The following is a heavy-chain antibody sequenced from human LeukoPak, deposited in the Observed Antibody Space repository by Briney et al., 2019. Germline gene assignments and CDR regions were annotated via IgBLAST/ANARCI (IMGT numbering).Heavy chain of an antibody. CDR3: AKDADILTGFDY. J-gene: IGHJ4*02. D-gene: IGHD3-9*01. CDR2: ISGSGGST. V-gene: IGHV3-23*01. Sequence: GGSLTLTCAASGFTFSSYAMSWVRQAPGKGLEWVSAISGSGGSTYYADSVKGRFTISRDNSKNTLYLQMNSLRAEDTAVYYCAKDADILTGFDYWGQGTLSTVSS. CDR1: GFTFSSYA.